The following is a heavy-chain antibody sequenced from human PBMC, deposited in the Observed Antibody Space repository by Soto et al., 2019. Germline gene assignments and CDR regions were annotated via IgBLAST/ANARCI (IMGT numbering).Heavy chain of an antibody. D-gene: IGHD2-2*02. J-gene: IGHJ2*01. CDR1: GFTFSSYS. CDR2: ISSSSSYI. CDR3: ARAGVVPAAIPGWYFDL. V-gene: IGHV3-21*01. Sequence: EVQLMESGGGLVKPGGSLRLSCAASGFTFSSYSMNWVRQAPGKGLEWVSSISSSSSYIYYADSVKGRFTISRDNAKNSLYLQMNSLRAEDTAVYYCARAGVVPAAIPGWYFDLWGRGTLVTVSS.